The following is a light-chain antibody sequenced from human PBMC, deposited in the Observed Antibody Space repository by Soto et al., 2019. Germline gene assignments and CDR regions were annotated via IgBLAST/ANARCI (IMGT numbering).Light chain of an antibody. CDR2: AAS. CDR3: QQTHAVPLT. V-gene: IGKV1-39*01. Sequence: DVQMTQSPSSLSASVGDRVTIACRASQPIGNYLNLYQQKPGEAPKVLIFAASSLRSGVPSRFSGSGYGTDFTLTINNLHPEDSATYYCQQTHAVPLTFGQGTRLE. J-gene: IGKJ5*01. CDR1: QPIGNY.